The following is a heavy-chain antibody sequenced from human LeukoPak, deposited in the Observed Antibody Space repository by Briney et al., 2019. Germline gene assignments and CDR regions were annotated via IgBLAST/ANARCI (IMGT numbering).Heavy chain of an antibody. D-gene: IGHD4-11*01. CDR1: GFTFSSSW. V-gene: IGHV3-74*01. CDR3: ARGLVPGLLDY. CDR2: INSDESIT. J-gene: IGHJ4*02. Sequence: PGGSLTVSCAASGFTFSSSWMYWVRQAPGKGLVWVSRINSDESITTYADSVKGRFTISRDNAKNTLYLQMNSLRAEDTAVYYCARGLVPGLLDYWGQGAPVTVSS.